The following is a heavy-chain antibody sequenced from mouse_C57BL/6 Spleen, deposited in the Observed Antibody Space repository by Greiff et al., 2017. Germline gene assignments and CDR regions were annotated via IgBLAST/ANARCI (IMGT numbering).Heavy chain of an antibody. CDR2: INPSNGGT. CDR1: GYTFTSYW. D-gene: IGHD4-1*01. J-gene: IGHJ1*03. Sequence: QGELHLPGTELVKPGASVKLSCKASGYTFTSYWMHWVKQRPGQGLEWIGNINPSNGGTNYNEKFKSKATLTVDKSSSTAYMQLSSLTSEDSAVYYCARSWDDWYFDVWGTGTTVTVSS. V-gene: IGHV1-53*01. CDR3: ARSWDDWYFDV.